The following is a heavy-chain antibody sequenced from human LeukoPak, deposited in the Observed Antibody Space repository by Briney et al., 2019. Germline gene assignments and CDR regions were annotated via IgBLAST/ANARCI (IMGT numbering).Heavy chain of an antibody. CDR2: INHSGST. Sequence: PSETLSLTCAVYGVSFSGYYWSWIRQPPGKGLEWIGEINHSGSTNYNPSLKSRVTISVDTSKNQFSLKLSSVTAADTAVYYCARLSAGDYDAFDIWGQGTMVTVSS. CDR3: ARLSAGDYDAFDI. V-gene: IGHV4-34*01. D-gene: IGHD4-17*01. CDR1: GVSFSGYY. J-gene: IGHJ3*02.